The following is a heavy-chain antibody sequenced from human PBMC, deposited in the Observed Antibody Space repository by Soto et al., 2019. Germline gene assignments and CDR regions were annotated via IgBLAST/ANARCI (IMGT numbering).Heavy chain of an antibody. CDR2: INPNSGGT. D-gene: IGHD2-2*02. J-gene: IGHJ5*02. CDR1: GYTFTGYY. V-gene: IGHV1-2*04. Sequence: QVQLVQSGAEVKKPGASVKVSCKASGYTFTGYYMHWVRQAPGQGLEWMGWINPNSGGTNYAQKFQGWVSMTRDTSISTAYMELSRLRSDDTAVYYCARGIPRTGADIVVVPAAIANWFDPWGQGTLVTVSS. CDR3: ARGIPRTGADIVVVPAAIANWFDP.